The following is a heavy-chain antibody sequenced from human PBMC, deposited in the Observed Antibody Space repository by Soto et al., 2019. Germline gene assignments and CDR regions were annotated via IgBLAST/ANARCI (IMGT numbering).Heavy chain of an antibody. V-gene: IGHV1-69*18. Sequence: QVQLVQSGTEVKKPGASVKVSCKASGGTFSRSGFHWVRQAPGQGLEWMGMIVPSVDTTNYAQKFQARVTSSAEQFTSTVYMELRSLRSEDTAVYYCARCPQPPDTADPYAVDVWGQGTRVIVSS. CDR1: GGTFSRSG. CDR3: ARCPQPPDTADPYAVDV. J-gene: IGHJ6*02. D-gene: IGHD5-18*01. CDR2: IVPSVDTT.